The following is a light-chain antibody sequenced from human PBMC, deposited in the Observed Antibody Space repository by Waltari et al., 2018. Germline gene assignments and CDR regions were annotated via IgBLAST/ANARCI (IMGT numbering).Light chain of an antibody. CDR3: QSADSSDTHVV. V-gene: IGLV3-25*03. J-gene: IGLJ2*01. Sequence: SYELTQPPSVSVSPGQTARITCSGDALPKQYAYWYQQKPGQAPVLVIYKDTERPSGIPERVSGSSSGTKVTLTISGVQAEDEADYYCQSADSSDTHVVFGGGTKLTVL. CDR2: KDT. CDR1: ALPKQY.